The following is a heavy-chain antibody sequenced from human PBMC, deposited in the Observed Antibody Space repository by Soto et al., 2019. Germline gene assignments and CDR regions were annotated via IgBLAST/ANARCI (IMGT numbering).Heavy chain of an antibody. D-gene: IGHD3-9*01. CDR3: ARDRETGYNFYYGMDV. CDR2: IYTSASI. Sequence: ASETLSLTCSVSGADINTYSWTWIRQPAGKGLEWIGRIYTSASIDYNPSLRGRVTLSVDTSTNQVSLKLASVTAADTAVYYCARDRETGYNFYYGMDVWGQGTTVTVSS. J-gene: IGHJ6*02. V-gene: IGHV4-4*07. CDR1: GADINTYS.